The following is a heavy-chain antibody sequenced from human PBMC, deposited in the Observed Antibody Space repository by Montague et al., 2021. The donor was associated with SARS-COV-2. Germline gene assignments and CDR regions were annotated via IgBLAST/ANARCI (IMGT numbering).Heavy chain of an antibody. V-gene: IGHV4-31*03. CDR3: AREGGRLQLWFRGDGAYAL. D-gene: IGHD3-10*01. CDR2: IYYSGST. J-gene: IGHJ4*03. CDR1: GGSISDGGYS. Sequence: TLSLTCTVSGGSISDGGYSWTWIRQLPGKGLEWIGCIYYSGSTFYNPSLKSRLTISVDTSKNQFSLKLSSVTAADTAVYYCAREGGRLQLWFRGDGAYALWGQGTLVTVSS.